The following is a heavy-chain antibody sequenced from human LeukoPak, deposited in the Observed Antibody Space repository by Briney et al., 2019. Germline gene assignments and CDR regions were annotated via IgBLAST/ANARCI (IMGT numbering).Heavy chain of an antibody. J-gene: IGHJ2*01. CDR2: ISGSGAYT. V-gene: IGHV3-23*01. CDR3: AKDLGDSWYFDL. D-gene: IGHD3-10*01. Sequence: PGGSLRLSCAASGFTFSSYSMNWVRQAPGKGLEWVSSISGSGAYTYYADSVKGRLTISRDSSKNTLYLQMNSLRAEDTAVYYCAKDLGDSWYFDLWGRGTLVTVSS. CDR1: GFTFSSYS.